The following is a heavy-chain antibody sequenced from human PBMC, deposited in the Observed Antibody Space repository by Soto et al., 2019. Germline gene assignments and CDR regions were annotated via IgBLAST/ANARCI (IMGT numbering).Heavy chain of an antibody. CDR2: ISSDGSNK. CDR3: ARGQHIVVVTASFDY. CDR1: RFTFSSYG. V-gene: IGHV3-30*03. D-gene: IGHD2-21*02. Sequence: QVQLVESGGGVVQPGRSLRLSCAASRFTFSSYGMHWVRQAPGKGLEWVAVISSDGSNKYYADAVKGRFTIYRDNSKNTLCLQMNSLRAEDTVVYYCARGQHIVVVTASFDYWGQGTLVTVSS. J-gene: IGHJ4*02.